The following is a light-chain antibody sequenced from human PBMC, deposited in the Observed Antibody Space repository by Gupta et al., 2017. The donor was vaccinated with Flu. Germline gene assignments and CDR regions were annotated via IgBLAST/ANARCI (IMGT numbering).Light chain of an antibody. V-gene: IGKV1-27*01. Sequence: DIQMTQSPSSLSASVGDRVTITCRASQGVGNYLAWYQQIPGKVPKLLIYAASTLQSGVPSRFSGSGSGTDFTLTISSLQPEDGATYYCQRYNSDPWTFGQGTKVEIK. CDR3: QRYNSDPWT. J-gene: IGKJ1*01. CDR1: QGVGNY. CDR2: AAS.